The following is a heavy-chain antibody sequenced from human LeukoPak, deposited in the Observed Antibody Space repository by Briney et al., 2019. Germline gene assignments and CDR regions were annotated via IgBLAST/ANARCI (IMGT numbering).Heavy chain of an antibody. CDR1: EFSVGSNY. V-gene: IGHV3-23*01. CDR3: AKWARYCTNGVCYYFDY. Sequence: GGSLRFSCAASEFSVGSNYMTWVRQAPGKGLEWVSVISGGGVSTYYADSVKGRFTISRDNSKNTLYLQMNSLRAEDTAVYYCAKWARYCTNGVCYYFDYWGQGTLVTVSS. CDR2: ISGGGVST. D-gene: IGHD2-8*01. J-gene: IGHJ4*02.